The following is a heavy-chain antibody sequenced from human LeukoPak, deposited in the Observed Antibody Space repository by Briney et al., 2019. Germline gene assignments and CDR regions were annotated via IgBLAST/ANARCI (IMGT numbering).Heavy chain of an antibody. CDR2: ISSSSNYI. CDR3: ARDRTGSGSYYFDY. V-gene: IGHV3-21*01. Sequence: GASLRLSCAASGFTFSTYTMNWVRQAPGKGLEWVSSISSSSNYIYYADSVKGRFTISRDDAKNSLNLQMSSLRAEDTAVYYCARDRTGSGSYYFDYWGQGTLVTVSS. CDR1: GFTFSTYT. D-gene: IGHD1-26*01. J-gene: IGHJ4*02.